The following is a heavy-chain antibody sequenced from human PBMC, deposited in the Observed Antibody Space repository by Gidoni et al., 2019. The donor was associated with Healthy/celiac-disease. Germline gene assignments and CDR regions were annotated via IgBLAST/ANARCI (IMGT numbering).Heavy chain of an antibody. D-gene: IGHD6-19*01. CDR2: IYYSGST. V-gene: IGHV4-39*01. CDR1: GGSISSSSYY. CDR3: ARQGIAVAGLYDY. Sequence: QLQLQESGPGLVKPSETLSLTCTVSGGSISSSSYYWGWIRQPPGKGLEWIGSIYYSGSTYYNPSLKSRVTISVDTSKNQFSLKLSSVTAADTAVYYCARQGIAVAGLYDYWGQGTLVTVSS. J-gene: IGHJ4*02.